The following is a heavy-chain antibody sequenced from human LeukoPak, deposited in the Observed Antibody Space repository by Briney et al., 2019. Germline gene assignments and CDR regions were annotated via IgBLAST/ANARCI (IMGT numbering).Heavy chain of an antibody. Sequence: SETLSLTCAVYGGSFSGYYWSWIRQPPGKGLEWIGEINHSGSTNYNPSLESRVTISVDTSKNQFSLKLSSVTAADTAVYYCARARSITIFGVVISDSVRFDPWGQGTLVTVSS. D-gene: IGHD3-3*01. J-gene: IGHJ5*02. V-gene: IGHV4-34*01. CDR3: ARARSITIFGVVISDSVRFDP. CDR1: GGSFSGYY. CDR2: INHSGST.